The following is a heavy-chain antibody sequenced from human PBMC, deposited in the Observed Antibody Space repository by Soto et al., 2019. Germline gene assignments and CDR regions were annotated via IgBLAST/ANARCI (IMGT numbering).Heavy chain of an antibody. D-gene: IGHD5-12*01. J-gene: IGHJ4*02. CDR2: IYYSGST. CDR1: GGSISSGGYY. V-gene: IGHV4-31*03. Sequence: SETLSLTCTVSGGSISSGGYYWSWIRQHPGKGLEWIGYIYYSGSTYYNPSLKSRVTISVDTSKNQFSLKLSSVTAADTAVYYCARGGYDFGFDYWGQGTLVTVSS. CDR3: ARGGYDFGFDY.